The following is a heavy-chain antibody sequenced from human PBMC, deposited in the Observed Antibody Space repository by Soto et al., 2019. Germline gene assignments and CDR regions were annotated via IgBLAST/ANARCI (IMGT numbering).Heavy chain of an antibody. CDR3: ARGSVDTVDSSGFYEY. CDR1: GGSISSSSYY. Sequence: SETLSLTCTVSGGSISSSSYYWGWIRQPPGKGLEWIGSIFFTGRTYYTPSLKSRVTISADTSKNQLSLKLSSVTAADRAVYYCARGSVDTVDSSGFYEYWGQGTPVTVSS. CDR2: IFFTGRT. V-gene: IGHV4-39*01. J-gene: IGHJ4*02. D-gene: IGHD3-22*01.